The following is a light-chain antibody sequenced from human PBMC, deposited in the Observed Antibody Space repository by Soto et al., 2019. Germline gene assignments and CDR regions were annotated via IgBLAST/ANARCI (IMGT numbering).Light chain of an antibody. CDR2: AAS. V-gene: IGKV1-39*01. Sequence: IQLTHSPSPLSASVGYRVALTFRASDSIGSYLNWYQHQTGTAPKLLIYAASSLQGGVPSRFSGSGYGTQFTLTISGLQTEDFATYCCQQSDKSLTFGGGTKVDIK. J-gene: IGKJ4*02. CDR1: DSIGSY. CDR3: QQSDKSLT.